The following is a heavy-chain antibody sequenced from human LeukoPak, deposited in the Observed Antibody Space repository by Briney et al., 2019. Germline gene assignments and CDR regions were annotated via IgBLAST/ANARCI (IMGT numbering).Heavy chain of an antibody. D-gene: IGHD6-13*01. J-gene: IGHJ4*02. Sequence: PGGSLRLSCAASGFTFSSYAMHWVRQAPGKGLEWVAVISYDGSNKYYADSVKGRFTISRDNSKNTLYLQMNSLRAEDTAVYYCARQIPARIAAAGKGGDYFDYWGQGTLVTVSS. V-gene: IGHV3-30-3*01. CDR2: ISYDGSNK. CDR1: GFTFSSYA. CDR3: ARQIPARIAAAGKGGDYFDY.